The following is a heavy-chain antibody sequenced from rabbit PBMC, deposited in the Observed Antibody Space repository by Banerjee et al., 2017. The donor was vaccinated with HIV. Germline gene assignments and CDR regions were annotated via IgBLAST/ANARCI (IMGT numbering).Heavy chain of an antibody. Sequence: QEQLVESGGGLAQAGGSVKLSCKASGFDFSSYGVRWVRQAPGKGLEWIGYIDPVFGSTYYASWVNGRFTISSHNAQNTLYLQLNSLTAADTATYFCVRTTVVNYFNLWGQGTLVTVS. CDR2: IDPVFGST. CDR1: GFDFSSYG. V-gene: IGHV1S47*01. D-gene: IGHD8-1*01. J-gene: IGHJ4*01. CDR3: VRTTVVNYFNL.